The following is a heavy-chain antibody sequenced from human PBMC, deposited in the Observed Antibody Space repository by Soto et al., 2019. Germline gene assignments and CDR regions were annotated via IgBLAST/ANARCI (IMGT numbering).Heavy chain of an antibody. Sequence: GDSLKLSCKGSGYSFTSYWISWVRQMPGKGLEWMGRIDPSDSYTNYSPSFQGHVTISADKSISTAYLQWSSLKASDTAMYYCARPHYYDSSGYYYYYGMDVWGQGTTVTVSS. CDR2: IDPSDSYT. CDR1: GYSFTSYW. D-gene: IGHD3-22*01. J-gene: IGHJ6*02. CDR3: ARPHYYDSSGYYYYYGMDV. V-gene: IGHV5-10-1*01.